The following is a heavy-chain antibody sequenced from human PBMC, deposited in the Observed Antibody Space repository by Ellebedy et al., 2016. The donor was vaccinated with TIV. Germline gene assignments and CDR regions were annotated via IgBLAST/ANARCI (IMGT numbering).Heavy chain of an antibody. Sequence: SETLSLXCTVSGGSISGSFWSWIRQPVGEGLEWIGRVCPGGDTDYIPSLESRVTMSLDTSKNQFSLKLRSVTAADMAVYYCARDSHYDPHYMDVWGKGTTVAVSS. D-gene: IGHD3-3*01. V-gene: IGHV4-4*07. CDR3: ARDSHYDPHYMDV. J-gene: IGHJ6*03. CDR2: VCPGGDT. CDR1: GGSISGSF.